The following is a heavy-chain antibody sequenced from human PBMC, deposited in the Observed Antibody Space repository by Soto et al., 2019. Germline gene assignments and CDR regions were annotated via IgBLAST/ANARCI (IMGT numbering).Heavy chain of an antibody. D-gene: IGHD1-26*01. V-gene: IGHV4-34*01. Sequence: SETLSLTCAVHGGSLSGYYWSWIRQPPGKGLEWIGEINHSGSTNYNPSLKSRVTISVDTSKNQFSLKLSSVTAADTAVYYCARSGRANAFDYWGQGTLVTVSS. CDR1: GGSLSGYY. CDR2: INHSGST. CDR3: ARSGRANAFDY. J-gene: IGHJ4*02.